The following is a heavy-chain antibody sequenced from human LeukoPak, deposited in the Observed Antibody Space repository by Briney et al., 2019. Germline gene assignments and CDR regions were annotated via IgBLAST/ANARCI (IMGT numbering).Heavy chain of an antibody. D-gene: IGHD3/OR15-3a*01. V-gene: IGHV3-7*01. CDR3: ARGAWTFDY. CDR2: IKQDGSEK. Sequence: PGGSLRLSCVASGFTFSSYWMSWVRQAPGKGLERVANIKQDGSEKYYVDSVKGRFTISRDNAKNSLYLQMNSLRAEDTAVYYCARGAWTFDYWGQGTLASVSS. J-gene: IGHJ4*02. CDR1: GFTFSSYW.